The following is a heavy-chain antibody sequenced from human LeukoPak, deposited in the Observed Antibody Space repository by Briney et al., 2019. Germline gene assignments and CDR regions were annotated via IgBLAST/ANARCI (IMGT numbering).Heavy chain of an antibody. Sequence: PGGSLRLSCAASGFTFSSYAMSWVRQAPGKGLEWVSAISGSGGSTYYADSVKGRFTISRDNSQDTLYLQMNSLRAEDTAVYYCAKGDRDYYDSSGYFYLLPFDYWGQGTLVTVSS. V-gene: IGHV3-23*01. CDR3: AKGDRDYYDSSGYFYLLPFDY. CDR1: GFTFSSYA. CDR2: ISGSGGST. D-gene: IGHD3-22*01. J-gene: IGHJ4*02.